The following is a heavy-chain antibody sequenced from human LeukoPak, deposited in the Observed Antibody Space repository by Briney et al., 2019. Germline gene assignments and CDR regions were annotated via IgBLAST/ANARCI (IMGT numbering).Heavy chain of an antibody. D-gene: IGHD1-26*01. V-gene: IGHV3-53*04. Sequence: GGSLRLSCAASGFTVSSNYMSWVRQAPGKGLEWVSVIYSGGSTYYTDSVKGRFTISRHNSQNTLFLQMNSLRAEDTAVYYCARVGGLDAFDIWGQGTMVTASS. J-gene: IGHJ3*02. CDR2: IYSGGST. CDR3: ARVGGLDAFDI. CDR1: GFTVSSNY.